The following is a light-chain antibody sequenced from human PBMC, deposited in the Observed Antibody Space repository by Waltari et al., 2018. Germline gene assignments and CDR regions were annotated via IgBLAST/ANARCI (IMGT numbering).Light chain of an antibody. CDR2: EDS. J-gene: IGLJ2*01. V-gene: IGLV3-10*01. CDR1: AVSTNS. Sequence: SYELTQPPSVSVSPGQTASITCSGHAVSTNSAYWYHQKSGQAPVLVIFEDSKRPSGIPERISGSSSGTMATLTLSGAQLEDEGDYYCLSPDSSGTYVVFGGGTKLTVL. CDR3: LSPDSSGTYVV.